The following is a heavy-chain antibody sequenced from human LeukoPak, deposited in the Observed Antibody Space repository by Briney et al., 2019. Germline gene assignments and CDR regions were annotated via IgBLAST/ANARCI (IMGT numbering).Heavy chain of an antibody. CDR3: ARDLYDPYDSSGYYYWGY. CDR2: IYYSGDT. V-gene: IGHV4-39*02. J-gene: IGHJ4*02. D-gene: IGHD3-22*01. Sequence: SETLSLTCAVSGAFIDTTSYYCGWIRQPPGKGLEWIGSIYYSGDTHYNPSLKSRVTISADTSKNQFSLKLSSVTAADTAVYYCARDLYDPYDSSGYYYWGYWGQGTLVTVSS. CDR1: GAFIDTTSYY.